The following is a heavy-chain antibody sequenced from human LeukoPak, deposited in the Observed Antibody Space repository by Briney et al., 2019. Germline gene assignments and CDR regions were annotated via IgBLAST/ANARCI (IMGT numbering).Heavy chain of an antibody. Sequence: PGGSLRLSCAASGFTLSSYWMSWVRQAPGKGLEWVANIKQDGSEKYYVDSVKGRFTISRDNAKNSLYLQMNSLRAEDTAVYYCASDYSEEGYWGQGTLVTVSS. V-gene: IGHV3-7*01. CDR2: IKQDGSEK. CDR1: GFTLSSYW. J-gene: IGHJ4*02. D-gene: IGHD4-11*01. CDR3: ASDYSEEGY.